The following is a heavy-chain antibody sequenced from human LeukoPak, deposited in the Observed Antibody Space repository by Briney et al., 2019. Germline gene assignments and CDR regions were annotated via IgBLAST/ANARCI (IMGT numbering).Heavy chain of an antibody. D-gene: IGHD3-22*01. CDR1: GGTFSSYA. CDR3: ATGSPTYYYDSSGL. J-gene: IGHJ4*02. CDR2: IIPIFGTA. Sequence: SVKVSCKASGGTFSSYAISWVRQAPGQGLEWMGGIIPIFGTANYAQKFQGRVTITADESTSTAYMELSSLRSEDTAVYCCATGSPTYYYDSSGLWGQGTLVTVSS. V-gene: IGHV1-69*13.